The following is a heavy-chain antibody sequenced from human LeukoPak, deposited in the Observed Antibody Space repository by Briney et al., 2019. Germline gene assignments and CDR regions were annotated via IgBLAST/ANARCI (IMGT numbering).Heavy chain of an antibody. D-gene: IGHD3-3*01. CDR3: ARDPYDFWSGYHFDY. CDR1: GGSFSGYY. Sequence: PSETLSLTCAVYGGSFSGYYWSWIRQPPGKGLEWIGEINHSGSTNYNPSLKSRVTISVDTSKNQFSLKLSSVTAVDTAVYYCARDPYDFWSGYHFDYWGQGTLVTVSS. J-gene: IGHJ4*02. CDR2: INHSGST. V-gene: IGHV4-34*01.